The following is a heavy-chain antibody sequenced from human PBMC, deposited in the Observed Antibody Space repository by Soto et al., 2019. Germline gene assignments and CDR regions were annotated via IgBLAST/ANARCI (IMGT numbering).Heavy chain of an antibody. CDR3: ARHVQWLVTFDY. Sequence: QVQLQESGPGLVKPSETLSLTCTVSGGSISSYYWSWIRQPPAKGLEWLGYIYYSGSTNYNPSLKSRVTISVDKSKNQLSLKLSSVTAADTAVNYCARHVQWLVTFDYWGQGTLVTVSS. J-gene: IGHJ4*02. D-gene: IGHD6-19*01. CDR2: IYYSGST. CDR1: GGSISSYY. V-gene: IGHV4-59*08.